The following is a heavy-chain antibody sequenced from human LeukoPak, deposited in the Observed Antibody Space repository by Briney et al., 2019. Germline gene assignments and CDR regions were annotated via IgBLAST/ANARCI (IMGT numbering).Heavy chain of an antibody. CDR3: ARGSPYYDSSGYYFTSFDY. Sequence: ASVKVSCKASGYTFTSYGISWVRQASGQGLEWMGWISAYNGNTNYAQKLQGRVTMTTDTSTSTAYMELRSLRSDDTAVYYCARGSPYYDSSGYYFTSFDYWGQGTLVTVSS. CDR1: GYTFTSYG. V-gene: IGHV1-18*01. J-gene: IGHJ4*02. CDR2: ISAYNGNT. D-gene: IGHD3-22*01.